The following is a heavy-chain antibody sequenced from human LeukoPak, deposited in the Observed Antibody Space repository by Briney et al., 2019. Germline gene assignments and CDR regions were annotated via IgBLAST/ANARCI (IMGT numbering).Heavy chain of an antibody. Sequence: ASVKVSSKVSGYTLTELSMHWVRQAPGKGLEWRGGFDPEDGETIYAQKFQGRVTMTEDTSTDTAYMELSSLRSEDTAVYYCATLAYCGGDCYSALDYWGQGTLVTVSS. CDR2: FDPEDGET. V-gene: IGHV1-24*01. CDR1: GYTLTELS. J-gene: IGHJ4*02. D-gene: IGHD2-21*02. CDR3: ATLAYCGGDCYSALDY.